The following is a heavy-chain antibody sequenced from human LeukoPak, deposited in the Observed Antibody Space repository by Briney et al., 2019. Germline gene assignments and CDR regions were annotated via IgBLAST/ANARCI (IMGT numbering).Heavy chain of an antibody. CDR1: GYTFTGYY. V-gene: IGHV1-2*02. J-gene: IGHJ4*02. CDR3: ARAIDVRGAYDFYY. CDR2: INPNSGGT. Sequence: GASVKVSCKASGYTFTGYYMNWVRQAPGQGLEWMGWINPNSGGTNYAQKFQGRVTMTRDTSISTAYMELSRLRSDDTAVYYCARAIDVRGAYDFYYWGQGTLVTVSS. D-gene: IGHD3-10*02.